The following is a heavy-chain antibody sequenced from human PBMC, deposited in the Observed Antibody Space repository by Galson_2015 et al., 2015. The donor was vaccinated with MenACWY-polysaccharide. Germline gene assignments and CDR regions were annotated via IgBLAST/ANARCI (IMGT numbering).Heavy chain of an antibody. J-gene: IGHJ1*01. CDR2: IKSKTEGGTT. D-gene: IGHD2-2*01. V-gene: IGHV3-15*05. CDR3: AKRGPSRTSRNRWEY. CDR1: GFTVTDAR. Sequence: SLRLSCAASGFTVTDARMNWVRQAPGKGLEWIARIKSKTEGGTTDYAAPVEGRFTISRDESKNTLFLQMNSLKTEDTAVYYCAKRGPSRTSRNRWEYWGQGTLVTVSS.